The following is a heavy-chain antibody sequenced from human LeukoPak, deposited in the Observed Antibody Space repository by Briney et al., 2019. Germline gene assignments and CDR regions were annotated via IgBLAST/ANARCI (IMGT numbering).Heavy chain of an antibody. D-gene: IGHD4-11*01. J-gene: IGHJ5*01. V-gene: IGHV4-59*08. CDR1: GGSISGYW. CDR3: ARSVPSLDYLFDS. Sequence: SETLSLTCTVSGGSISGYWWRLIRQLPGKGLEWIGYIYNSGITNYNPSLKSRVTVSVDTSKNQFSLRLTSVTAADTAVNYCARSVPSLDYLFDSWGHGTLVTVSS. CDR2: IYNSGIT.